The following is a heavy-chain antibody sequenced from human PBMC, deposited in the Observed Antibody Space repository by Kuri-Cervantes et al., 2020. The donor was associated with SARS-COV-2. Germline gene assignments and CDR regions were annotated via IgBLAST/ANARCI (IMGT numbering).Heavy chain of an antibody. J-gene: IGHJ4*02. V-gene: IGHV1-18*01. CDR2: ISAYNGNT. CDR1: GYTSTSYG. CDR3: ARDGRGDGSSKTLDY. Sequence: ASVKVSCKASGYTSTSYGISWVRQAPGQGLEWMGWISAYNGNTNYAQKLQGRVTMTTDTSTSTAYMELRSLRSDDTAVYYCARDGRGDGSSKTLDYWGQGTLVTVSS. D-gene: IGHD1-26*01.